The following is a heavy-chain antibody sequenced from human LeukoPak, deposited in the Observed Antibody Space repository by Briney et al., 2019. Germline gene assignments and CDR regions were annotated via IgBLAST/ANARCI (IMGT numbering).Heavy chain of an antibody. CDR2: IYHSGST. V-gene: IGHV4-30-2*01. D-gene: IGHD1-20*01. CDR1: GGSISSGGYY. CDR3: ASRKEDNWNGGSDY. Sequence: SETLSLTCTVSGGSISSGGYYWRWIRQPPGKGLEWIGYIYHSGSTYYNPSLKSRVTISVDRSKNQFSLKLSSVTAADTAVYYCASRKEDNWNGGSDYWGQGTLVTVSS. J-gene: IGHJ4*02.